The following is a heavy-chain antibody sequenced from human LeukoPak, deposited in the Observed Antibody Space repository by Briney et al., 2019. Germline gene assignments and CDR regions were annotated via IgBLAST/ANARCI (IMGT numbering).Heavy chain of an antibody. Sequence: SGPLTFPCTVSDDSFSTHYWTWIRQPPGKGLEWIGYISYSGGINYNPSLKSRVINSFDTSKYQFSLKMNSLAAADTYVYYYARDPTTVTKWFDIWGQGTVVTVPS. CDR3: ARDPTTVTKWFDI. V-gene: IGHV4-59*11. CDR2: ISYSGGI. J-gene: IGHJ3*02. D-gene: IGHD4-17*01. CDR1: DDSFSTHY.